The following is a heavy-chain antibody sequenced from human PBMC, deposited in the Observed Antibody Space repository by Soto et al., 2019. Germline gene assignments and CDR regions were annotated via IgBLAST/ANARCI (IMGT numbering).Heavy chain of an antibody. CDR1: GGSFSGYY. CDR2: INHSGST. V-gene: IGHV4-34*01. Sequence: SETLSLTCAVYGGSFSGYYWSWIRQPPGKGLEWIGEINHSGSTNYNPSLKSRVTISVDTSKNQFSLKLSSVTAADTAVYYCARGLYDYWGQGTLVTVSS. CDR3: ARGLYDY. J-gene: IGHJ4*02. D-gene: IGHD2-8*01.